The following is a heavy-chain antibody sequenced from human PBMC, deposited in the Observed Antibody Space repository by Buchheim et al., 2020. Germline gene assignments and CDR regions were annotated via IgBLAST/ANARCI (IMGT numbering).Heavy chain of an antibody. CDR3: ARQGVGATRVPLYYYYGMDV. CDR1: GYNFSNYW. J-gene: IGHJ6*02. CDR2: IYPGDSAT. Sequence: EVQLVQSGGEVKKPGESLKIACQGFGYNFSNYWLGWVRQMPGKGLEWMGVIYPGDSATRYSPSFQGQVTMSVDKSTRTAYLQWSSLKASDTAMYYCARQGVGATRVPLYYYYGMDVWGQGTT. V-gene: IGHV5-51*01. D-gene: IGHD1-26*01.